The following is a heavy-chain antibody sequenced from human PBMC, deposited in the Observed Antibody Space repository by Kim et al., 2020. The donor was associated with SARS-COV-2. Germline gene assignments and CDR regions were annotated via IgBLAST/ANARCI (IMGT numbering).Heavy chain of an antibody. Sequence: GGSLRLSCAASGFTFDDYGMSWVRQAPGKGLEWVSGVNWNGGSTGYADSVKGRFTISRDNAKNSLYLQMNSLRAEDTALYHCARFVTEYASSYYYYGMDVWGQGPTVTVPS. CDR3: ARFVTEYASSYYYYGMDV. J-gene: IGHJ6*02. D-gene: IGHD2-2*01. CDR2: VNWNGGST. V-gene: IGHV3-20*01. CDR1: GFTFDDYG.